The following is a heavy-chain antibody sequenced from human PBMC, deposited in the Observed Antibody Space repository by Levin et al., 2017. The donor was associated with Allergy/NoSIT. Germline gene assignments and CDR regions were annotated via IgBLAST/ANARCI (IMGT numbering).Heavy chain of an antibody. V-gene: IGHV3-30*18. CDR3: AKEAPWFDY. CDR2: ISYDGSNK. J-gene: IGHJ4*02. CDR1: GFTFSSYG. Sequence: GGSLRLSCAASGFTFSSYGMHWVRQAPGKGLEWVAVISYDGSNKYYADSVKGRFTISRDNSKNTLYLQMNSLRAEDTAVYYCAKEAPWFDYWGQGTLVTVSS.